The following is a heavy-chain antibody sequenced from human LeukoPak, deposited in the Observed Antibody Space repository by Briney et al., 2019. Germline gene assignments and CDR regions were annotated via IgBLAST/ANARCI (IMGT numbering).Heavy chain of an antibody. Sequence: GGSLRLSCAASAFTFSTYSMNWVRQAPGKGLEWVSYISRGGDAIYYADSVKGRFTISRDNAKNSLYLQMNSLRDEGTAVYYCARKLGYCSGGTCYTPSRNAFDIWGQGTMVTVSS. V-gene: IGHV3-48*02. CDR2: ISRGGDAI. D-gene: IGHD2-15*01. CDR3: ARKLGYCSGGTCYTPSRNAFDI. CDR1: AFTFSTYS. J-gene: IGHJ3*02.